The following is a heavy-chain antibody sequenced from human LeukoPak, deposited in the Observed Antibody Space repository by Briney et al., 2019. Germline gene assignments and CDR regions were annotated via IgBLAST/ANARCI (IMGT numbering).Heavy chain of an antibody. CDR2: MNPNSGNT. CDR3: ARGQYYYDSSGSFPFDY. D-gene: IGHD3-22*01. J-gene: IGHJ4*02. V-gene: IGHV1-8*01. Sequence: GASVKVSRKASGYTFTSYDINWVRQATGQGLEWMGWMNPNSGNTGYAQKFQGRVTMTRNTSISTAYMELSSLRSEDTAVYCCARGQYYYDSSGSFPFDYWGQGTLVTVSS. CDR1: GYTFTSYD.